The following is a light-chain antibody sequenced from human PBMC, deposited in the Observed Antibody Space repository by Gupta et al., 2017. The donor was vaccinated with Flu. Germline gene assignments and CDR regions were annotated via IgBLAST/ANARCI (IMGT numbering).Light chain of an antibody. J-gene: IGKJ2*01. CDR1: QSVSTN. Sequence: EVVMTQSPGTLSVSPGDRATLSCRSSQSVSTNLAWYQKKPGQAPRLLIYGASTRAPGIPARFSGSGSGTEFTLTISSLQSEDFALYYCQQYNDWPPDTFGQGTKVDI. CDR2: GAS. CDR3: QQYNDWPPDT. V-gene: IGKV3-15*01.